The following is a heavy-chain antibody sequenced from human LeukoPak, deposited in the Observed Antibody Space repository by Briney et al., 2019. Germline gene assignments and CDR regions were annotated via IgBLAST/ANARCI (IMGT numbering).Heavy chain of an antibody. CDR1: GFTFSSYA. CDR3: AKRLSGYSYGYSHTPPY. V-gene: IGHV3-23*01. Sequence: GGSLRLSCAASGFTFSSYAMSWVRQAPGKGLEWVSAISGSGGSTYYADSVKGRFTISRDNSKNTLYLQMNSLRAEDTAVYYCAKRLSGYSYGYSHTPPYWGQGTLVTVSS. D-gene: IGHD5-18*01. J-gene: IGHJ4*02. CDR2: ISGSGGST.